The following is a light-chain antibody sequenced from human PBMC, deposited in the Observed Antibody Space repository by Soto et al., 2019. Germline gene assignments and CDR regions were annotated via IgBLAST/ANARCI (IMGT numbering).Light chain of an antibody. CDR2: DNN. CDR1: SSNIGKNF. J-gene: IGLJ3*02. Sequence: QSVLTQPPSVSAAPGQRVTISCSGGSSNIGKNFVAWYQQFPGTAPKLLIYDNNKRPSGIPDRFSGSKSGTSATLGITGPQTGDEADYYCGTWDNSLSAGVFGGGTKLTVL. CDR3: GTWDNSLSAGV. V-gene: IGLV1-51*01.